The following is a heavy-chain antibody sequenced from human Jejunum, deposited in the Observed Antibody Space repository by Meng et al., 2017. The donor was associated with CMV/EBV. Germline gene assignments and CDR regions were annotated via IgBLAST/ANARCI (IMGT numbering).Heavy chain of an antibody. CDR2: IKHDGGEI. Sequence: ASGFNFNTYWMTWVRQAPGGGLEWVATIKHDGGEIYYVDSVKGRFTISRDNAKNSLFLQMNRLRAEDTAVYYCARDRGPNTLDYWGQGTLVTVSS. D-gene: IGHD2-8*01. CDR3: ARDRGPNTLDY. J-gene: IGHJ4*02. V-gene: IGHV3-7*01. CDR1: GFNFNTYW.